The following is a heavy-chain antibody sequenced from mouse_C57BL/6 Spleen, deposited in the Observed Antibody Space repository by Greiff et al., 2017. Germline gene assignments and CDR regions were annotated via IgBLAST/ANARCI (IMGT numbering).Heavy chain of an antibody. J-gene: IGHJ2*01. V-gene: IGHV1-42*01. CDR2: INPSTGGT. CDR3: ARKNTTVVDY. CDR1: GYSFTGYY. D-gene: IGHD1-1*01. Sequence: VQLQQSGPELVKPGASVKISCKASGYSFTGYYMNWVKQSPEKSLEWIGEINPSTGGTTYNQKFKAKATLTVDKSSSTAYMQLKSLTSEDSAVYYCARKNTTVVDYWGQGATLTVSS.